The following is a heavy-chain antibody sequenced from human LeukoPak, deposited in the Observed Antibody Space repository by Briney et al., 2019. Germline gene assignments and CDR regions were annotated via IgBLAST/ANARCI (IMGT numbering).Heavy chain of an antibody. Sequence: GGSLRLSCAASGFTFSSYGMHWVRQAPGKGLEWVAVISYDGSNKYYADSVKGRFTVSRDNSKNTLYLQMNSLRAEDTAVYYCAKEPDYDFWSGYSKYFDSWGQGTLVTVSS. J-gene: IGHJ4*02. D-gene: IGHD3-3*01. CDR3: AKEPDYDFWSGYSKYFDS. CDR1: GFTFSSYG. V-gene: IGHV3-30*18. CDR2: ISYDGSNK.